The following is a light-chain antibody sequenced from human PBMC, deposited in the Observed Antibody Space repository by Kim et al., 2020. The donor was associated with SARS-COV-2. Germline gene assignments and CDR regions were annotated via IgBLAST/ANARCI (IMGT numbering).Light chain of an antibody. CDR2: DVS. V-gene: IGLV2-14*03. CDR3: SSYTSTSTVV. CDR1: RRDVGGHNY. Sequence: GQPLTISRTGTRRDVGGHNYDAGYQQHPGKAPRLMIYDVSDRPSGVSHRFSGSKSGNTACLTISGLQVEDEADYYCSSYTSTSTVVFGGGTQLTVL. J-gene: IGLJ2*01.